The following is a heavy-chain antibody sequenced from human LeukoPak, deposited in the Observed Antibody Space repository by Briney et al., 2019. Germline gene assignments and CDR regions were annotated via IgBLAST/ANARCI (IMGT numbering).Heavy chain of an antibody. D-gene: IGHD2-2*01. J-gene: IGHJ6*02. CDR3: ARDRPHYCSSTSCYYYGMDV. V-gene: IGHV3-30-3*01. CDR2: ILYYGSNK. CDR1: GFPFSIYA. Sequence: GGSPRLSCAASGFPFSIYAVLGVRQAPGKGVEGVADILYYGSNKYYADSVKGRFTISRDNSKNTLYLQMNSLRAEDTAVYYCARDRPHYCSSTSCYYYGMDVWGQGTTVTVSS.